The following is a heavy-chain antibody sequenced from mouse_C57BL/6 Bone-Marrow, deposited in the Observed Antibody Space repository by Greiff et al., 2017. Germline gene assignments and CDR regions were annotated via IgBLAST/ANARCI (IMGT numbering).Heavy chain of an antibody. CDR3: ARYGNYYGSSYDRFAY. Sequence: VQLQESGAELMKPGASVKLSCKATGYTFTGYWIEWVKQRPGHGLEWIGEILPGSGSTNYNEKFKGKATFTADTSSNTAYMQLSSLTTEDSAIYYCARYGNYYGSSYDRFAYWGQGTLVTVSA. V-gene: IGHV1-9*01. J-gene: IGHJ3*01. CDR1: GYTFTGYW. CDR2: ILPGSGST. D-gene: IGHD1-1*01.